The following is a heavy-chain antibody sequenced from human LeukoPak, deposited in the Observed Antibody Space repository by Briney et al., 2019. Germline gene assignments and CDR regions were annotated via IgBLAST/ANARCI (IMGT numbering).Heavy chain of an antibody. J-gene: IGHJ5*02. CDR3: ARGPQFCSGGSCYPNWFDP. CDR1: GYTFTGYY. V-gene: IGHV1-2*02. CDR2: INPNSGGT. D-gene: IGHD2-15*01. Sequence: ASVKVSCKASGYTFTGYYMHWVRQAPGQGLEWMGWINPNSGGTSYAQKFQGRVTMTRDTSISTAYMELSRLRSDDTAVYYCARGPQFCSGGSCYPNWFDPWGQGTLVTVSS.